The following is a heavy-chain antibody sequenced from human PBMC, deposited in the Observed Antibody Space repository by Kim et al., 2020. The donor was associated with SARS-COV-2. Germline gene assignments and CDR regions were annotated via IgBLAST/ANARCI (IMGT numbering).Heavy chain of an antibody. CDR2: ISGSGGST. Sequence: GGSLRLSCAASGFTFSSYAMSWVRQAPGKGLEWVSAISGSGGSTYYADSVKGRFTISRDNSKNTLYLQMNSLRAEDTAVYYCAKDSQTEVLQLEYYYYMDVWGKGTTVTVSS. CDR1: GFTFSSYA. D-gene: IGHD5-18*01. V-gene: IGHV3-23*01. CDR3: AKDSQTEVLQLEYYYYMDV. J-gene: IGHJ6*03.